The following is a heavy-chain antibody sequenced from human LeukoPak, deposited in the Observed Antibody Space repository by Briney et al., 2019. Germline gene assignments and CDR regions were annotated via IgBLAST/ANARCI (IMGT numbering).Heavy chain of an antibody. J-gene: IGHJ4*02. CDR1: GFTFSSYG. Sequence: PGRSLRLSCAASGFTFSSYGMHWVRQAPGKGLEWVAVIWYDGSNKYYADSVKGRFTISRDNSKNTLYLQMNSLRAEDTAVYYCARMGIAASATDFDYWGQGTLVTVSS. CDR3: ARMGIAASATDFDY. CDR2: IWYDGSNK. V-gene: IGHV3-33*01. D-gene: IGHD6-13*01.